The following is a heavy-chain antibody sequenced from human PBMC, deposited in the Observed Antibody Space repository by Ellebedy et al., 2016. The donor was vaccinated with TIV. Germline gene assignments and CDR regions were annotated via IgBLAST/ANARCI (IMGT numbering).Heavy chain of an antibody. CDR3: ARAKAGTGSSDY. CDR2: IWDDGTDK. J-gene: IGHJ4*02. D-gene: IGHD3-10*01. V-gene: IGHV3-33*01. CDR1: GFNFRTYG. Sequence: GESLKISCAASGFNFRTYGMHWVRQAPGKGLEWLAVIWDDGTDKYYADSVKGRFTISRDNSKRILYLQMNGLRVDDTDVYYCARAKAGTGSSDYWGQGTQVTVSS.